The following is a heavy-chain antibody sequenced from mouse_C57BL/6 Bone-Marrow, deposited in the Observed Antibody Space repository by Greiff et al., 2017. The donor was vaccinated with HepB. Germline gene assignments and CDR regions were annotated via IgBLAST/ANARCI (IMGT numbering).Heavy chain of an antibody. CDR3: VRGVYDGYYAWFAY. D-gene: IGHD2-3*01. J-gene: IGHJ3*01. CDR2: ISYSGST. CDR1: GYSITSGYD. Sequence: EVQGVESGPGMVKPSQSLSLTCTVTGYSITSGYDWHWIRHFPGNKLEWMGYISYSGSTNYNPSLKSRISITHDTSKNHFFLKLNSVTTEDTATYYCVRGVYDGYYAWFAYWGQGTLVTVSA. V-gene: IGHV3-1*01.